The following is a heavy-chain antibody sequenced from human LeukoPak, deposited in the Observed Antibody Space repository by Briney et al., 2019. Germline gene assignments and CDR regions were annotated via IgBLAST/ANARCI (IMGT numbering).Heavy chain of an antibody. J-gene: IGHJ5*02. V-gene: IGHV4-59*01. D-gene: IGHD6-13*01. Sequence: PSETLSLTCTVSGGSISSYYGSWLRQPPGQGLEWIAYIHYSGDTRYNPSLRSRVTMSVYTSKYQCSLKLNSVPAADTAVYYRVASGPPAPANWFVPWGQGTQVTVSS. CDR1: GGSISSYY. CDR2: IHYSGDT. CDR3: VASGPPAPANWFVP.